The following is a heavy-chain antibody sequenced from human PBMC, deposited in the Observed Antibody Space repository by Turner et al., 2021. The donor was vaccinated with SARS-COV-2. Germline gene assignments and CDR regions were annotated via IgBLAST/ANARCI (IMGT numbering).Heavy chain of an antibody. CDR1: GFIFSDYW. CDR3: ARNRGYSSFDY. Sequence: EVQLVESGGGLVQPGGSLRLSCAASGFIFSDYWMDWVRQATGKGVEWVAGIKQDGNEKYSVDSVKGRFTISRDNAKNSLYLQMNSLRAEDTAVYYCARNRGYSSFDYWGQGTLVTVSS. D-gene: IGHD5-18*01. V-gene: IGHV3-7*04. J-gene: IGHJ4*02. CDR2: IKQDGNEK.